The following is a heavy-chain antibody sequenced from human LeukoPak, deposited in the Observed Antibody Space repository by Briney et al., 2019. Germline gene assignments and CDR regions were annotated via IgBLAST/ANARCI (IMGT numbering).Heavy chain of an antibody. CDR3: ARGRVATTQRQSDY. CDR1: GGSISSGGYY. V-gene: IGHV4-31*03. D-gene: IGHD5-12*01. Sequence: SETLSLTCTVSGGSISSGGYYWSWIRQHPGKGLEWIGYIYYSGSTYYNPSLKSRVTISVDTSKNQFSLKLSSVTAADTAVYYCARGRVATTQRQSDYWGQGTLVTVSS. J-gene: IGHJ4*02. CDR2: IYYSGST.